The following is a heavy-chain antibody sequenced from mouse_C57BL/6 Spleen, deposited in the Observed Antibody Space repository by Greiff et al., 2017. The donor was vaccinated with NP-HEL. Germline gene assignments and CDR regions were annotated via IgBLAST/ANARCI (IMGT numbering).Heavy chain of an antibody. CDR2: INPSNGGT. V-gene: IGHV1-53*01. J-gene: IGHJ3*01. CDR3: ARSGSSYAWFAY. D-gene: IGHD1-1*01. Sequence: QVHVKQPGTELVKPGASVKLSCKASGYTFTSYWMHWVKQRPGQGLEWIGNINPSNGGTNYNEKFKSKATLTVDKSSSTAYMQLSSLTSEDSAVDYCARSGSSYAWFAYWGQGTLVTVSA. CDR1: GYTFTSYW.